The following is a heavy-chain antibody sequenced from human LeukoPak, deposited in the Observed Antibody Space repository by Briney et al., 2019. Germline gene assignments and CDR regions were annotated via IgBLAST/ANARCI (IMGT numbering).Heavy chain of an antibody. CDR2: IWYDGSNA. D-gene: IGHD3-10*01. CDR1: GFTFSSYG. J-gene: IGHJ3*02. CDR3: AREGVTRDDAFDM. V-gene: IGHV3-33*01. Sequence: PGGSLRLSCAASGFTFSSYGMHWVRQAPGKGLEWVAVIWYDGSNAYYADSAKGRFTISRDNSKNTLYLEMTSLRAEDTAVYYCAREGVTRDDAFDMWGQGTMVTVSS.